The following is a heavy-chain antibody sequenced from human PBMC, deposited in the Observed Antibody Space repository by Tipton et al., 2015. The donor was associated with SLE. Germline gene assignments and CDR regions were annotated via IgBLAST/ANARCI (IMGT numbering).Heavy chain of an antibody. CDR3: VKGQEVAATNYYYYMDV. CDR1: GGSIIDFF. J-gene: IGHJ6*03. V-gene: IGHV4-59*13. D-gene: IGHD6-19*01. Sequence: TLSLTCSISGGSIIDFFWSWIRQAPGKGPEWIGHMSDSGNTNYNPSLKSRVTISVDPSRSQVSQRVSSVTAADTAKYYCVKGQEVAATNYYYYMDVWGKGTTVTVS. CDR2: MSDSGNT.